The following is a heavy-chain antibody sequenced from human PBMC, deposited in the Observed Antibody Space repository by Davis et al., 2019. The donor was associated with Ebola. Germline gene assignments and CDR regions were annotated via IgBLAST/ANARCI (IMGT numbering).Heavy chain of an antibody. CDR2: INHSEST. J-gene: IGHJ6*02. CDR1: GFTFSDYY. Sequence: ESLKISCAASGFTFSDYYMSWIRQPPGKGLEWIGEINHSESTNYNPSLKSRVTISVDTSKNQFSLKLSSVTAADTAVYYCARGGGTAAGYYYYGMDVWGQGATVTVSS. V-gene: IGHV4-34*01. D-gene: IGHD6-13*01. CDR3: ARGGGTAAGYYYYGMDV.